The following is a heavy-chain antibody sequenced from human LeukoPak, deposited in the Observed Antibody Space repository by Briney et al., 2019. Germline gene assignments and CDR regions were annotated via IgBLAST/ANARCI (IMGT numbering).Heavy chain of an antibody. J-gene: IGHJ5*02. CDR3: ARDSSGWYHWFDP. Sequence: GGSLRLSCAASGFTFSSFEMNWVRQAPGKGLEWVSFIGSSATTIYYADSVKGRFTISRDNAKNSLYLQMNSLRAEDTAVYYCARDSSGWYHWFDPWGQGTLVTVSS. CDR2: IGSSATTI. D-gene: IGHD6-19*01. CDR1: GFTFSSFE. V-gene: IGHV3-48*03.